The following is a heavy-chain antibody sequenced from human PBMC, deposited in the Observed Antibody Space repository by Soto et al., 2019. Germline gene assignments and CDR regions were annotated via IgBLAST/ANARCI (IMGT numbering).Heavy chain of an antibody. D-gene: IGHD3-3*01. CDR1: GFTFSSYA. CDR3: ARAQDRLVLRFLEWFGFDY. J-gene: IGHJ4*02. V-gene: IGHV3-30-3*01. Sequence: GGSLRLSCAASGFTFSSYAMHWVRQAPGKGLEWVAVISYDGSNKYYADSVKGRFTISRDNSKNTLYLQMNSLRAEDTAVYYCARAQDRLVLRFLEWFGFDYWGQGTLVTVSS. CDR2: ISYDGSNK.